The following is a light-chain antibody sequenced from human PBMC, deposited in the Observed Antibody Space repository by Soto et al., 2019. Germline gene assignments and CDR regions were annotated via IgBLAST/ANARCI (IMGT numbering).Light chain of an antibody. V-gene: IGLV2-14*01. CDR1: SIDVGSYTY. Sequence: QSALTQPASVSGSPRQSITISCTGASIDVGSYTYVSWYQQHPGKAPKLMIYEVNNRPSGVSNRFSGSKSGNTASLAISGLQAVDEADYYCSSYTSSSTLYVFGTGTKLTVL. CDR2: EVN. J-gene: IGLJ1*01. CDR3: SSYTSSSTLYV.